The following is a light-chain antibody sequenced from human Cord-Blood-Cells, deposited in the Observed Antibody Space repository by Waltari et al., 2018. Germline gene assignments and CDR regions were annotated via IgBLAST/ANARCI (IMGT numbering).Light chain of an antibody. CDR3: CSYAGSSNVV. CDR2: EGG. CDR1: SSDVGSYNL. V-gene: IGLV2-23*01. Sequence: QSALTQPASVSGSPGQSLTISCTGTSSDVGSYNLVSWYQQHPGKAPNLMIYEGGKRPAGVSDRFSGSSSGNTASLTISGLQAEDEADYCCCSYAGSSNVVFGGGTKLDVL. J-gene: IGLJ2*01.